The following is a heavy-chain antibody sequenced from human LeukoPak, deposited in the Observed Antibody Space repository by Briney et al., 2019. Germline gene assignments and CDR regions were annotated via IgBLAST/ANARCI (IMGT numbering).Heavy chain of an antibody. D-gene: IGHD1-1*01. Sequence: SQTLSLTCTVSGGSISSGGYYWSWIRQHPGKGLEWIGYIYYSGSTYYNPSLKSRVTISVDTSKNQFSLKLSSVTAADTAVYYCARKRYRRGCFDYWGQGTLVTVFS. CDR3: ARKRYRRGCFDY. V-gene: IGHV4-31*03. CDR2: IYYSGST. CDR1: GGSISSGGYY. J-gene: IGHJ4*02.